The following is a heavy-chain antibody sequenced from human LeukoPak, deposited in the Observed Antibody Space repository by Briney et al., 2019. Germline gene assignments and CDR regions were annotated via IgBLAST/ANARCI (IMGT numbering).Heavy chain of an antibody. CDR1: GFTFSSYA. CDR2: ISGSGGST. CDR3: ANGRLGEYFDL. D-gene: IGHD2-21*01. Sequence: GGSLRLSCAASGFTFSSYAMSWVRQAPGKGLEWVSAISGSGGSTYYADSVKGRFIISRDNSKSTLSLQMNSLRAEDTALYYCANGRLGEYFDLWGRGTLVTVSS. J-gene: IGHJ2*01. V-gene: IGHV3-23*01.